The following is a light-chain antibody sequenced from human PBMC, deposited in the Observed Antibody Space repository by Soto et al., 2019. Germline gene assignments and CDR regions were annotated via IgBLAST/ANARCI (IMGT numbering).Light chain of an antibody. CDR3: SSHAGNNNWGV. V-gene: IGLV2-8*01. CDR2: EVS. CDR1: SSDIGGYNF. J-gene: IGLJ3*02. Sequence: SALTQPPSASGSPGQSVTISCTGTSSDIGGYNFVSWYQQHPGKAPKLMIYEVSKRPSGVPDRFSGSKSGNTASLTVSGLQGEDEAAYYCSSHAGNNNWGVFGGGTKLTVL.